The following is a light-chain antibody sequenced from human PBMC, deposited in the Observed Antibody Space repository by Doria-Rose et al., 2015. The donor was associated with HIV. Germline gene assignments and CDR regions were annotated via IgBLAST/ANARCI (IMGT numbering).Light chain of an antibody. J-gene: IGKJ1*01. Sequence: VLTQSPGTLSLSPGERATLSCRASQSLSSTYLAWYQQKPGQAPSLLIYDGSTRATGIPDRFSASGSGTDFTLTVNRLEPEDFALYYCHQYGTSWTFGQGTKVEI. CDR3: HQYGTSWT. CDR1: QSLSSTY. CDR2: DGS. V-gene: IGKV3-20*01.